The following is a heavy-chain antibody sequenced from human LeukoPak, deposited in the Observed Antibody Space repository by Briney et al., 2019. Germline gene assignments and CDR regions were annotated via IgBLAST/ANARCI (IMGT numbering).Heavy chain of an antibody. D-gene: IGHD3-10*01. J-gene: IGHJ4*02. Sequence: GGPLRLSCAASGFNFSSYSMNWVRQAAGKGLDWVSSISSSSSYNHLEHSAKGRFNISRDNAKKSLYLQMNSLRAEDTAVYYCARDPTLYYGSGSIEGYWGQGTLVTVSS. V-gene: IGHV3-21*01. CDR3: ARDPTLYYGSGSIEGY. CDR2: ISSSSSYN. CDR1: GFNFSSYS.